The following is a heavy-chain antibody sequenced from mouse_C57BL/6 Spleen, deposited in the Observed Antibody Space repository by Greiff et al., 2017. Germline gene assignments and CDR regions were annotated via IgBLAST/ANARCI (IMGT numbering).Heavy chain of an antibody. CDR3: ARDTTVENYAMDY. V-gene: IGHV1-26*01. J-gene: IGHJ4*01. D-gene: IGHD1-1*01. CDR2: INPNNGGT. Sequence: VQLKQSGPELVKPGASVKISCKASGYTFTDYYMNWVKQSHGKSLEWIGDINPNNGGTSYNQKFKGKATLTVDKSSSTAYMELRSLTSEDSAVYYCARDTTVENYAMDYWGQGTSVTVSS. CDR1: GYTFTDYY.